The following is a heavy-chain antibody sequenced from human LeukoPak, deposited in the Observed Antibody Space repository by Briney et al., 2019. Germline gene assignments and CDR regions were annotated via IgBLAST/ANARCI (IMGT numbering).Heavy chain of an antibody. Sequence: ASVKVSCKASGYTFTGYYMHWVRQAPGQGLEWMGWINPNSGGTNYAQKFQGRVTMTRDTSISTAYMELSRLRSDDTAVYYCARSTAVAGTGGWFDPWGQGTLVTVSS. J-gene: IGHJ5*02. D-gene: IGHD6-19*01. CDR1: GYTFTGYY. CDR2: INPNSGGT. V-gene: IGHV1-2*02. CDR3: ARSTAVAGTGGWFDP.